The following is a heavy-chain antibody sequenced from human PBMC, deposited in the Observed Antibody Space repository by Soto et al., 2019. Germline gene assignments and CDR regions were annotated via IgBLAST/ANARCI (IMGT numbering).Heavy chain of an antibody. D-gene: IGHD6-13*01. V-gene: IGHV3-30-3*01. J-gene: IGHJ6*02. CDR3: ARYGYSSSWRLRYYYYYGMDV. CDR2: ISYDGSNK. CDR1: GFTFSSYA. Sequence: PGGSLRLSCAASGFTFSSYAMHWVRQAPGKGLEWVAVISYDGSNKYYADSVKGRITNSRDNSKNTLYLQMNSLRAEDTAVYYSARYGYSSSWRLRYYYYYGMDVWGQGTTVTVSS.